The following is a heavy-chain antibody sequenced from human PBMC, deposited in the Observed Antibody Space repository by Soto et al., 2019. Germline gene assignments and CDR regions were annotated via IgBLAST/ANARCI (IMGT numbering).Heavy chain of an antibody. V-gene: IGHV1-69*01. D-gene: IGHD3-22*01. J-gene: IGHJ6*02. Sequence: QVQLVQSGAEVKKPGSSVKVSCKASGGTFSSYAISWVRQAPGQELEWMGGIIPIFGTANYAQKFQGRVTITADESTSTVYMELSSLRSEDTAVYYCARLYYYDSSGYYYYYGMDVWGQGTTVTVSS. CDR1: GGTFSSYA. CDR2: IIPIFGTA. CDR3: ARLYYYDSSGYYYYYGMDV.